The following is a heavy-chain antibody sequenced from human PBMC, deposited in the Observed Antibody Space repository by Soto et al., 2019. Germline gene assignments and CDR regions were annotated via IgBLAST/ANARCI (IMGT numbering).Heavy chain of an antibody. J-gene: IGHJ6*02. CDR2: ISGSGGST. V-gene: IGHV3-23*01. CDR1: GFTFSSYA. Sequence: GGSLRLSCAASGFTFSSYAMSWARQAPGKGLEWVSAISGSGGSTYYADSVKGRFTTSRDNSKNTLYLQMNSLRAEDTAVYYCAKHAQAYYYGMDVWGQGTTVTVSS. CDR3: AKHAQAYYYGMDV.